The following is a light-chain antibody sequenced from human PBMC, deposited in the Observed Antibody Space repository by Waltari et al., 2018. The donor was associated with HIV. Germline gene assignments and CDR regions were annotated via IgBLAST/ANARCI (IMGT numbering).Light chain of an antibody. Sequence: QSALTQPASVSGSPGQSITISCTGTSSDVGSYNLVSWYQQHPGKAPKLMIYEVNTRPSGVSNRFSGSKSGSTASLTISGLQAEDEADYYCCSYAGSSTYVFGTGTKVTVL. CDR1: SSDVGSYNL. CDR2: EVN. J-gene: IGLJ1*01. CDR3: CSYAGSSTYV. V-gene: IGLV2-23*02.